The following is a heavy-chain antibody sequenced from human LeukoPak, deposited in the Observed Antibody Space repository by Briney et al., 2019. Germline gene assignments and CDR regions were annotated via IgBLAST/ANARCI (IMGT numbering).Heavy chain of an antibody. J-gene: IGHJ4*02. V-gene: IGHV3-30*04. D-gene: IGHD6-19*01. CDR3: ARDSPIARGWYYFDY. CDR1: GFTFSSYA. Sequence: GGSLRLSCAASGFTFSSYALHWLRQAPGKGLDWVAVISFDGSNNYYADSVQGRFTISRDYSKTTLYLQMNSLRAEDTAVYYCARDSPIARGWYYFDYWGQGTLVTVSS. CDR2: ISFDGSNN.